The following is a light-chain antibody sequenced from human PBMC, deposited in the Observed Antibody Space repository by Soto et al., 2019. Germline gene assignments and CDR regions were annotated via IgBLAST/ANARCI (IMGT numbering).Light chain of an antibody. J-gene: IGLJ2*01. V-gene: IGLV2-23*01. Sequence: QSALTQPASVSGSPGQSITISCTGTSSNVGSYILVSWYQQHPGKAPKLMIYEASKRPSGVANRFSGSKSGNTASLTISGLESEDEADYYCCSYVGSSTYVFGGGTKLTVL. CDR1: SSNVGSYIL. CDR3: CSYVGSSTYV. CDR2: EAS.